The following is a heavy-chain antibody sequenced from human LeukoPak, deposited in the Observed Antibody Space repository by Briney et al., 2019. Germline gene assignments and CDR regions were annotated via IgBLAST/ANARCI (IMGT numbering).Heavy chain of an antibody. J-gene: IGHJ3*02. CDR1: GFTFSSYG. CDR3: ARLRVAPTIRPGANPFDI. CDR2: ISYDGSNK. Sequence: GGSLRLSCAASGFTFSSYGMHWVRQAPGKGLEWVAVISYDGSNKYYADSVKGRFTISRDNSKNTLYLQMNSLRAEDTAVYYCARLRVAPTIRPGANPFDIWGQGTMVTVSS. V-gene: IGHV3-30*03. D-gene: IGHD2-15*01.